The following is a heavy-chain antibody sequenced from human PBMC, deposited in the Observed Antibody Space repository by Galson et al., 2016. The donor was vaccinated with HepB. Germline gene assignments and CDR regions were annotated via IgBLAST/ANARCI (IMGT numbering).Heavy chain of an antibody. Sequence: SVKVSCKASGYTFTGYHLHWVRQAPGQGIEWMGWINPNSGGASYAQKFQGRVTMTSDTSINTAYMELSRLRFDDTAHYYCAREVLYYDSTGYYPYWGQGTLVTVS. J-gene: IGHJ4*02. CDR1: GYTFTGYH. D-gene: IGHD3-22*01. CDR2: INPNSGGA. CDR3: AREVLYYDSTGYYPY. V-gene: IGHV1-2*02.